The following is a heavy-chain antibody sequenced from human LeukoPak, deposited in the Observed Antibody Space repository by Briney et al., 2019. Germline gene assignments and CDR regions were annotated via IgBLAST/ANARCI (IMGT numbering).Heavy chain of an antibody. Sequence: GGSLRLSCAGSGFTFSDFWMTWVRQTPGKGLEWVANIKEDGTEKNLMDSVKGRFTISRDDTKNLLFLEMNNLRGADTAIYYCVRESRPGGAMGLYHNLDYWGQGTLVAVSS. V-gene: IGHV3-7*01. D-gene: IGHD1-1*01. CDR1: GFTFSDFW. CDR3: VRESRPGGAMGLYHNLDY. CDR2: IKEDGTEK. J-gene: IGHJ4*02.